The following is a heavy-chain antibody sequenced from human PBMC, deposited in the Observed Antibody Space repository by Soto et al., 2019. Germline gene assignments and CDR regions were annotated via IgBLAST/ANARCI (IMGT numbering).Heavy chain of an antibody. Sequence: EASVKVSCKASGYTFTGYYMHWVRQAPGQGLEWMGWINPNSGGTNYAQKFQGWVTMTRDTSISTAYMELSRLRSDDTAVYYCARDTPSSSWSYYYYGMDVWGQGTTVTVSS. CDR1: GYTFTGYY. CDR3: ARDTPSSSWSYYYYGMDV. CDR2: INPNSGGT. J-gene: IGHJ6*02. V-gene: IGHV1-2*04. D-gene: IGHD6-13*01.